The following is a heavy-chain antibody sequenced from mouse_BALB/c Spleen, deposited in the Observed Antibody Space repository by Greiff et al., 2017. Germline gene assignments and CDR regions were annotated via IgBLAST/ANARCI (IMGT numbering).Heavy chain of an antibody. CDR3: ARSEGLGHQFAY. Sequence: VKLMESGPDLVKPSQSLSLTCTVTGYSITSGYSWHWIRQFPGNNLEWMGYIHHSGSTNYNPSLKSRISITRDTSKNQFFLQLNSVTTEDTATYYCARSEGLGHQFAYWGQGTLVTVSA. V-gene: IGHV3-1*02. CDR2: IHHSGST. D-gene: IGHD4-1*01. J-gene: IGHJ3*01. CDR1: GYSITSGYS.